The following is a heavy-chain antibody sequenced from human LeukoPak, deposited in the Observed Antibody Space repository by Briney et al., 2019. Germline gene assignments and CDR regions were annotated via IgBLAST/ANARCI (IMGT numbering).Heavy chain of an antibody. CDR3: ARHPRITISPYYMDV. J-gene: IGHJ6*03. Sequence: PSETLSLTCTVSGDSISSYYWSWIRQAPGTGLEWIGYISYSGSTNYNPSLKSRVTISVDTSKNQFSLKLSSVTAADTAVYYCARHPRITISPYYMDVWGKGTTVTVSS. V-gene: IGHV4-59*08. D-gene: IGHD3-3*01. CDR2: ISYSGST. CDR1: GDSISSYY.